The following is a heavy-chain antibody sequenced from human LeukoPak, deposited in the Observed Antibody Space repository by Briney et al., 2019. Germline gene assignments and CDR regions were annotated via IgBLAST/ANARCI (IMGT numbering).Heavy chain of an antibody. CDR3: ARVGILTGYYDY. J-gene: IGHJ4*02. CDR1: GGSTNSGGYS. V-gene: IGHV4-30-2*01. CDR2: IYESGST. Sequence: PSQTLSLTCAVSGGSTNSGGYSWSWIRQPPGKGLEWIGYIYESGSTYYNPSLKSRVTMSLDRSKRQISLKLSSVTAADTAVYYCARVGILTGYYDYWGQGTLVTVSS. D-gene: IGHD3-9*01.